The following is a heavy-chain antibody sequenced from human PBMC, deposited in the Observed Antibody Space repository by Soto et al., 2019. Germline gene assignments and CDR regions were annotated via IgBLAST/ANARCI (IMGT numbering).Heavy chain of an antibody. CDR1: GFTFSNYS. CDR3: ARYPGTIMATIMGSYYFDY. D-gene: IGHD5-12*01. V-gene: IGHV3-21*01. Sequence: EVQLVESGGGLVKPGGSLRLSCAVSGFTFSNYSMNWVRQAPGKGLEWVSSISNTGNYKYYADSVKGRFTVSRDNAKNSLYLQRNSLRADDTAVYFCARYPGTIMATIMGSYYFDYWGLGTLVTVSS. CDR2: ISNTGNYK. J-gene: IGHJ4*02.